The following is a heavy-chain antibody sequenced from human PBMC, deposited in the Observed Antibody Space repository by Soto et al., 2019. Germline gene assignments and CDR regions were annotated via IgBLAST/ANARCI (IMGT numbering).Heavy chain of an antibody. Sequence: SETLSLTCAVYGGSFSGYYWSWIRQPPGKGLEWIGEINHSGSTSYNPSLKSRVTISVDTSKNQFSLKLSSVTAADTAVYYCALGYCSSTSCYFDYYCGMDVWGQGTTVTVSS. CDR1: GGSFSGYY. D-gene: IGHD2-2*01. CDR3: ALGYCSSTSCYFDYYCGMDV. V-gene: IGHV4-34*01. J-gene: IGHJ6*02. CDR2: INHSGST.